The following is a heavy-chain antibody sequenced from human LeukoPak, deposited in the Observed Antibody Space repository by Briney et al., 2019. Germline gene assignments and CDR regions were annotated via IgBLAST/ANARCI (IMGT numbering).Heavy chain of an antibody. CDR1: GGSISSYY. Sequence: KPSETLSLTCTVSGGSISSYYWSWIRQPPGKGLEWIGYIYYSGSTNYNPSLKSRVTISVDTSKNQSSLKLSSVTAADTAVYYCARVSGSYYLFDYWGQGTLVTVSS. CDR3: ARVSGSYYLFDY. CDR2: IYYSGST. V-gene: IGHV4-59*01. J-gene: IGHJ4*02. D-gene: IGHD1-26*01.